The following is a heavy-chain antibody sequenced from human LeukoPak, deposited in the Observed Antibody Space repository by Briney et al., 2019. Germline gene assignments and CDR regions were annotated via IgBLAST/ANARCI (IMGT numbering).Heavy chain of an antibody. D-gene: IGHD4-17*01. V-gene: IGHV4-59*08. CDR2: IYYSGST. CDR1: GGSISSYY. J-gene: IGHJ4*02. CDR3: ARQTTVTAPFDY. Sequence: SETLSLTCTVSGGSISSYYWSWIRQPPGKGLEWIGCIYYSGSTNYNPSLKSRVTISVDTSKNQFSLKLSSVTAADTAVYYCARQTTVTAPFDYWGQGTLVTVSS.